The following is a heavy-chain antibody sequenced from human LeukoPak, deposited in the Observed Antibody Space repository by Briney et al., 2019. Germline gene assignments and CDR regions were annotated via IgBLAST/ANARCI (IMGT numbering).Heavy chain of an antibody. J-gene: IGHJ4*02. CDR2: ISGSVGST. V-gene: IGHV3-23*01. CDR1: GFTFSSYG. CDR3: AKDLFDYVWGSYRPTPFDS. Sequence: GGSLRLSCAASGFTFSSYGMNWVRQAPGKGLEWVSSISGSVGSTYYAHSVKGRFNISRDNSKNTLYLQMNSRRAEDTAVYYCAKDLFDYVWGSYRPTPFDSWGKGTLVTVSS. D-gene: IGHD3-16*02.